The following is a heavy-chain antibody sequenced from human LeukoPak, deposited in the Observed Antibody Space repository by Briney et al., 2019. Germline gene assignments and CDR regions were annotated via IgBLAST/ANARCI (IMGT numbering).Heavy chain of an antibody. Sequence: GGSLRLSCAASGFTFSSYGIPWVRQAPGKGLEWVAVIWYDGSNKYYADSVKGRFTISRDNSKNTLYLQMNSLRAEDTAVYYCARDGSSGYFPDYWGQGTLVTVSS. CDR2: IWYDGSNK. J-gene: IGHJ4*02. CDR1: GFTFSSYG. V-gene: IGHV3-33*01. CDR3: ARDGSSGYFPDY. D-gene: IGHD3-22*01.